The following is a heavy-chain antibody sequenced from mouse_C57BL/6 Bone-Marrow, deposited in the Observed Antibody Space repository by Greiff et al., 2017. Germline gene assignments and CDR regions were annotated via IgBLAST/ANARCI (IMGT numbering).Heavy chain of an antibody. J-gene: IGHJ1*03. D-gene: IGHD2-2*01. CDR3: ARPYGNDGGWYFDV. Sequence: QVQLQQPGAELVRPGSSVKLSCKASGYTFTSYWMDWVKQRPGQGLEWIGNIYPSDSETHYNQKFKDKATLPVDKSSSTAYMRLSSLTSEDSAVYYCARPYGNDGGWYFDVWGTGTTVTVAS. V-gene: IGHV1-61*01. CDR2: IYPSDSET. CDR1: GYTFTSYW.